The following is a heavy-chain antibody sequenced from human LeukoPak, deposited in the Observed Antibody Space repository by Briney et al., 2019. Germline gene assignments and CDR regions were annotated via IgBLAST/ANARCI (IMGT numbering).Heavy chain of an antibody. CDR2: IYHTGST. Sequence: SQTLSLTCTVSGGSISSGGYYWSWIRQPPGKGLEWIGYIYHTGSTYYNPSLKSRVTISVDRSKNQFSLRLNSVTAADTAVYYCARGGSYSYAPWDFDYWGQGTLVTVSS. CDR3: ARGGSYSYAPWDFDY. D-gene: IGHD1-26*01. J-gene: IGHJ4*02. CDR1: GGSISSGGYY. V-gene: IGHV4-30-2*01.